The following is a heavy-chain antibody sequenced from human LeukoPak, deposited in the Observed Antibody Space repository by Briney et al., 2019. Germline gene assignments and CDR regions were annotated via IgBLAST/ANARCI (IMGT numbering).Heavy chain of an antibody. CDR2: ISYDGSNK. J-gene: IGHJ5*01. CDR1: GFTFSSYA. V-gene: IGHV3-30*14. Sequence: GRSLRLSCAASGFTFSSYAMHWVRQAPGKGLEWVAVISYDGSNKYYADSAKGRFTISRDNSNSLISLQMNDLTTEDTAVYYCAREKFDSWGQGTLVTVSP. CDR3: AREKFDS.